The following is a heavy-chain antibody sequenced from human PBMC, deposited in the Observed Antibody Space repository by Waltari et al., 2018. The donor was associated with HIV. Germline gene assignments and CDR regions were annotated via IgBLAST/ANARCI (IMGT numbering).Heavy chain of an antibody. D-gene: IGHD3-3*01. CDR1: KFNFSNYW. Sequence: EVELVDSGGGLVQPGGSLRLSCVASKFNFSNYWIYWVRQLPGKGLVRVSRVNGDAISTDYADSVRVRFTISRDNAKNTVYLQMNSLRAEDTALYYCTRAVFWSGFFRDYFFDYWGQGTPVTVSS. J-gene: IGHJ4*02. V-gene: IGHV3-74*01. CDR2: VNGDAIST. CDR3: TRAVFWSGFFRDYFFDY.